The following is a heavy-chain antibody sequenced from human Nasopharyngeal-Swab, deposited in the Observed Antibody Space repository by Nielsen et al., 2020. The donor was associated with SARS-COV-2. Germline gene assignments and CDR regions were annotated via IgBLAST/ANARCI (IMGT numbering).Heavy chain of an antibody. D-gene: IGHD5-24*01. Sequence: SETLSLTCTVSGGSISSSSFYWNWIRQAPGKGLEWIGEINHNERTNYNPSLKSRIAMLVDTSNNQVSLKVSSVSAGDTAVYYCARAGRVGDAYTGLDVWGQGTTVTVSS. CDR3: ARAGRVGDAYTGLDV. V-gene: IGHV4-39*07. J-gene: IGHJ6*02. CDR1: GGSISSSSFY. CDR2: INHNERT.